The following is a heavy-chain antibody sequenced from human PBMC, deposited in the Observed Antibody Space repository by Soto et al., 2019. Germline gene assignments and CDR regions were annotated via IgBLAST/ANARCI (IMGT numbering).Heavy chain of an antibody. CDR2: INSGNGNT. CDR1: GYTVTSYA. Sequence: SVKVSCKASGYTVTSYAMHWVRQAPGQRLERMGWINSGNGNTKYSQKFHGRVTITMYTSASTADMELSSLISEDTAVYYCARGLLRYCSGGSCYRSYGDYSDDYCYCGMDVWGQGTTVTVSS. V-gene: IGHV1-3*01. J-gene: IGHJ6*02. D-gene: IGHD2-15*01. CDR3: ARGLLRYCSGGSCYRSYGDYSDDYCYCGMDV.